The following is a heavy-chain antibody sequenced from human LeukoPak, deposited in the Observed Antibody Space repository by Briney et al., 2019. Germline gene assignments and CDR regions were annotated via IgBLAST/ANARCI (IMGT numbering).Heavy chain of an antibody. CDR3: ARNDILTGYYYYFDY. Sequence: GGSLRLSCAASGFTFSSYSMNWVRQAPGKGLEWVSSISSSSSYIYYADSVKGRFTISRDNAKNPLYLQMNSLRAEDTAVYYCARNDILTGYYYYFDYWGQGTLVTVSS. CDR2: ISSSSSYI. V-gene: IGHV3-21*01. CDR1: GFTFSSYS. D-gene: IGHD3-9*01. J-gene: IGHJ4*02.